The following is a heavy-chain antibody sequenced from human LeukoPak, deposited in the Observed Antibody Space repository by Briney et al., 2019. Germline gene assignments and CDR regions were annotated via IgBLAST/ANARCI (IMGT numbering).Heavy chain of an antibody. Sequence: ASVKVSCKASGYTFTSYAMHWVRQAPGQGLEWMGWVSAYNGNTNYAQKLQGRVTMTTDTSTSTAYMELRSLRSDDTAVYYCARGDYVWGSPDYWGQGTLVTVSS. CDR1: GYTFTSYA. CDR3: ARGDYVWGSPDY. J-gene: IGHJ4*02. V-gene: IGHV1-18*01. D-gene: IGHD3-16*01. CDR2: VSAYNGNT.